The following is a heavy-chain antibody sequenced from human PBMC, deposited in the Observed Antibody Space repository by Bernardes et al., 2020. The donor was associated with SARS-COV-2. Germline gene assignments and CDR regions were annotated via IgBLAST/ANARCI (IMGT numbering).Heavy chain of an antibody. CDR3: AREWSSFDH. V-gene: IGHV4-59*01. Sequence: SKTLSLTCTVSGGSISVYYWSWIRQPPGKGLEWIGYIHHSGTTSYNPSFKSRVTISVDTSKNQLSLKLSSVTAADTAVYYCAREWSSFDHWGQGTLVTVSS. CDR1: GGSISVYY. CDR2: IHHSGTT. J-gene: IGHJ4*02. D-gene: IGHD1-26*01.